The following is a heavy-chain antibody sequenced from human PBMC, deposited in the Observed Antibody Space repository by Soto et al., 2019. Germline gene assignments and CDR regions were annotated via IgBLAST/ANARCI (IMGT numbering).Heavy chain of an antibody. Sequence: PGGSLRLSCAASGFTFSSYAMSWVRQAPGKGLEWVSAISGSGGSTYYADSVKGRFTISRDNSKNTLYLQMNSLRAEDTAVYYCVTLLRYFDWLQAPSWGQGTMVTVSS. D-gene: IGHD3-9*01. CDR3: VTLLRYFDWLQAPS. CDR2: ISGSGGST. V-gene: IGHV3-23*01. CDR1: GFTFSSYA. J-gene: IGHJ3*01.